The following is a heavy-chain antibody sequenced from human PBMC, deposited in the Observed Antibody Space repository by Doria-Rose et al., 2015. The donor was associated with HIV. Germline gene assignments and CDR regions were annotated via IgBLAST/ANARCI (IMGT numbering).Heavy chain of an antibody. V-gene: IGHV4-39*01. Sequence: QVQLQESGPGLVKPSETLSLTCTVSGGSVASGTPYWDWIRQTPGKGLEWIGTIYYSGTTYYNPSLRGRVTISLHTSKNQYSLKLISVTDADTGVYYCAKQAVNWFDPWGQGTLVTVSS. D-gene: IGHD6-25*01. CDR1: GGSVASGTPY. CDR2: IYYSGTT. CDR3: AKQAVNWFDP. J-gene: IGHJ5*02.